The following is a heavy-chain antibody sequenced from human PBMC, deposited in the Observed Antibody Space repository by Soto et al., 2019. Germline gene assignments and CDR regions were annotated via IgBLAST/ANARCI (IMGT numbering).Heavy chain of an antibody. V-gene: IGHV3-23*01. J-gene: IGHJ6*02. D-gene: IGHD3-10*01. CDR1: GFTFRSYT. CDR2: LSGGGGTT. CDR3: AKGGYGSGSYYYGMDV. Sequence: PGGSLRLSCAPSGFTFRSYTMSWVRQAPGKGLEWVSALSGGGGTTYYEDSLKGRFTISRDNSKNTLYLQMNSLRAEDTAVYYCAKGGYGSGSYYYGMDVWGQGT.